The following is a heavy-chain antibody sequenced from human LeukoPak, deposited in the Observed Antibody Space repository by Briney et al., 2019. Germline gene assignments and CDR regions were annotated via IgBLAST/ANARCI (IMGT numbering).Heavy chain of an antibody. CDR2: IYYSGST. V-gene: IGHV4-59*01. J-gene: IGHJ4*02. CDR3: ARESRSYGRSGFDY. Sequence: SETLSLTCTVSGGSLSSYYWSWIRQPPGKGLEGIGYIYYSGSTNYNPSLQSRVSISVGTSKNQFSLKLSSVTAADTAVYYCARESRSYGRSGFDYWGQGTLVTVSS. D-gene: IGHD3-3*01. CDR1: GGSLSSYY.